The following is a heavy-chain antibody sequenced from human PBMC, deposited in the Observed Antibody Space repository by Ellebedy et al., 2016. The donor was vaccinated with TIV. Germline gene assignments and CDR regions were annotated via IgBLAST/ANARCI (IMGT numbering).Heavy chain of an antibody. D-gene: IGHD5-18*01. V-gene: IGHV1-69*13. CDR2: IIAIFGTA. CDR1: GGIFRSNA. Sequence: ASVKVSCKVSGGIFRSNAVSWVRQAPGQGFEWMGGIIAIFGTAKYAQRFQDRVTISADESTSTVYMELRSLRPEDTAMYYCAGHSGYTYRKTPIDYWGQGALVTVSS. J-gene: IGHJ4*02. CDR3: AGHSGYTYRKTPIDY.